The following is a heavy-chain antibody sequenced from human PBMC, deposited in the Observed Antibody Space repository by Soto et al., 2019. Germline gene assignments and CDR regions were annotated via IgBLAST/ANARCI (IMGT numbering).Heavy chain of an antibody. V-gene: IGHV3-30*18. CDR2: ISYDGSNK. J-gene: IGHJ4*02. Sequence: PGGSLRLSCAASGFTFSSYGMHWVRQAPGKGLEWVAVISYDGSNKYYADSVKGRFTISRDNSKSTLYLQMNSLRAEDTAVYYCAKVRRPHYDTTGNWGQGTLVTVSS. CDR1: GFTFSSYG. D-gene: IGHD3-22*01. CDR3: AKVRRPHYDTTGN.